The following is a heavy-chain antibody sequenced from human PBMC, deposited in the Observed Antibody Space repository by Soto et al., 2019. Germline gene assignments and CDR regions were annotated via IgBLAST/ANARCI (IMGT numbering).Heavy chain of an antibody. CDR1: GGTFSKYA. CDR2: TIPMFGTP. D-gene: IGHD3-22*01. J-gene: IGHJ6*02. V-gene: IGHV1-69*01. CDR3: ARPLRDRNYDYGMAV. Sequence: QVQLVQSGAEMQQPGASVRVSCKASGGTFSKYAFSWVRQAPGQGLEWLGGTIPMFGTPNYAQKFQGRVAISADEATATVYMELSSLRSEDTAVYFCARPLRDRNYDYGMAVWGQGTTVTVSS.